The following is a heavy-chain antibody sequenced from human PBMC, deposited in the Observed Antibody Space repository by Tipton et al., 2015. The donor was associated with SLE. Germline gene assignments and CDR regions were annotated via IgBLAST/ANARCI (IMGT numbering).Heavy chain of an antibody. Sequence: TLSLTCAVYGGSFSGYYWSWIRQPPGKGLEWIGEINHSGSTNYNPSLKSRVTISVDTSKNQFSLKLSSVTAADTAVYYCARVAGIAAAGYFDYWGQGTLVTVSP. D-gene: IGHD6-13*01. CDR3: ARVAGIAAAGYFDY. J-gene: IGHJ4*02. CDR2: INHSGST. V-gene: IGHV4-34*01. CDR1: GGSFSGYY.